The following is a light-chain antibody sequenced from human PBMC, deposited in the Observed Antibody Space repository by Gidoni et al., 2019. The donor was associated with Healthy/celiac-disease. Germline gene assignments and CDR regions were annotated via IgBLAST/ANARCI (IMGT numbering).Light chain of an antibody. CDR2: DVS. Sequence: QSALTQPASVSGSPGQSITISCTGTSSDVGGYNYVSWYQQHPGKAPKLMIYDVSNRPSGVSNRFSVSKSGNTASLTISGLQAEDDADYYCSSYTSSSTVFGGGTKLTVL. CDR1: SSDVGGYNY. CDR3: SSYTSSSTV. J-gene: IGLJ2*01. V-gene: IGLV2-14*01.